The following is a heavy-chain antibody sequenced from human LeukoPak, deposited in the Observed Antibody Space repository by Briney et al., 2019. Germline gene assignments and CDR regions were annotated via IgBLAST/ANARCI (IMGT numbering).Heavy chain of an antibody. Sequence: GGSLRLSCAASGFTFSSYSMNWVRQAPGKGLEWFSSISSSSSYISYADSVKGRFTISRDNAKNSLYLQMNSLRAEDTAVYYCARDVGPSVAFDIWGQGTMVTVSS. CDR3: ARDVGPSVAFDI. J-gene: IGHJ3*02. CDR1: GFTFSSYS. D-gene: IGHD1-26*01. CDR2: ISSSSSYI. V-gene: IGHV3-21*01.